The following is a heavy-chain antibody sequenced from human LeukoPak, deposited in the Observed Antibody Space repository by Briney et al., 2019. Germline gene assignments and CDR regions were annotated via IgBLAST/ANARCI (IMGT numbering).Heavy chain of an antibody. CDR3: ARGPPRYSSY. D-gene: IGHD5-18*01. Sequence: PSETLSLTCTVSGGSISTSSYYWGWVRQPPGKGLEWIGNIFYSGSTYYSPSLKSRVTISVDTSKNQFSLNVRSVTVADTAVYYCARGPPRYSSYWGLGILVTVS. CDR1: GGSISTSSYY. V-gene: IGHV4-39*07. CDR2: IFYSGST. J-gene: IGHJ4*02.